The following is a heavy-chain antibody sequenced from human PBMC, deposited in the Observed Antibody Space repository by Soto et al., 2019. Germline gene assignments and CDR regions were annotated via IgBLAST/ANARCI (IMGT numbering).Heavy chain of an antibody. J-gene: IGHJ4*02. CDR3: ARDFLVASNNFDD. Sequence: QVQLVESGGGVVQPGRSLRLSCAASGFTFSSYGMHWVRQAPGKGLEWVAVIWYDGSNKYYADSVKGRFTISRDNSKNTQYLQMNSLRAEDTAVYYCARDFLVASNNFDDWGQGTLVTVSS. CDR2: IWYDGSNK. D-gene: IGHD2-15*01. CDR1: GFTFSSYG. V-gene: IGHV3-33*01.